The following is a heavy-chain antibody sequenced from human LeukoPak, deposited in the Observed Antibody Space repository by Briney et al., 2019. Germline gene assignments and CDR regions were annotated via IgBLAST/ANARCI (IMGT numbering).Heavy chain of an antibody. V-gene: IGHV1-2*02. D-gene: IGHD1-14*01. CDR1: GYTFTGYY. Sequence: ASVKVSCKASGYTFTGYYMHWVRQAPGQGLEWMGWINPNSGGTNYAQKSQGRVTMTRDMSTSTVYMELSSLRSEDTAVYYCARDPGQPEDWFDPWGQGTLVTVSS. J-gene: IGHJ5*02. CDR2: INPNSGGT. CDR3: ARDPGQPEDWFDP.